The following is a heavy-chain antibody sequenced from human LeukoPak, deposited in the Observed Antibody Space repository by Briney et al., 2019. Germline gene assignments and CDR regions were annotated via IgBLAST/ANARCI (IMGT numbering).Heavy chain of an antibody. D-gene: IGHD1-26*01. V-gene: IGHV3-30*03. CDR1: GFTFSSYG. Sequence: GGSLRLSCAASGFTFSSYGMHWVRQAPGKGLEWVAVISYDGSNKYYADSVKGRFTISRDNSKNTLYLQMNSLRAEDTAVYYCARDVVGATYFDWGQVTLVTVSS. J-gene: IGHJ4*02. CDR2: ISYDGSNK. CDR3: ARDVVGATYFD.